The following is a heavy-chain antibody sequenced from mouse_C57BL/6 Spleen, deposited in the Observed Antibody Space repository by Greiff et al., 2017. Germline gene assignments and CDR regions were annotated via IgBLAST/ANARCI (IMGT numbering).Heavy chain of an antibody. CDR1: GYTFTSYW. J-gene: IGHJ3*01. CDR3: ARSDGYDSWFAY. V-gene: IGHV1-64*01. D-gene: IGHD2-2*01. Sequence: VQLQQPGAELVKPGASVKLSCKASGYTFTSYWMHWVKQRPGQGLEWIGMIHPNSGSTNYNEKFKSKATLTVDKSSSTAYMQLSSLTSEDSAVYYCARSDGYDSWFAYWGQGTLVTVSA. CDR2: IHPNSGST.